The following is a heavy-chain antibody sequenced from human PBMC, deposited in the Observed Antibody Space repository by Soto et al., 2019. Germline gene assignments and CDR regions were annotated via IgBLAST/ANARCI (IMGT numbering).Heavy chain of an antibody. Sequence: TSETLSLTCTVSGGSVNSNSYSWGWIRQSPGKGLEWIGTIYSSETTHYNPSLRSRVTISRDNSKNTLYLQMSSLRAEDTAVYYCVKHMDVWGRGTTVTVSS. CDR2: IYSSETT. J-gene: IGHJ6*02. CDR3: VKHMDV. CDR1: GGSVNSNSYS. V-gene: IGHV4-39*01.